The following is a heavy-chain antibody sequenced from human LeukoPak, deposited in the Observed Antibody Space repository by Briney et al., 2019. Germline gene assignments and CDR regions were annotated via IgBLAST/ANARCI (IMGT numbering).Heavy chain of an antibody. V-gene: IGHV3-48*03. CDR1: GFTLSSYE. J-gene: IGHJ4*02. D-gene: IGHD6-13*01. Sequence: GGSLRLSCAASGFTLSSYEMNWVRLAPGKGLEWISYISRTGNSIYYADSVKGRFTISRDSAKNSLYLQMNSLRAEDTAVYYCARGPYSSNWYVDYWGQGTLVTIAS. CDR2: ISRTGNSI. CDR3: ARGPYSSNWYVDY.